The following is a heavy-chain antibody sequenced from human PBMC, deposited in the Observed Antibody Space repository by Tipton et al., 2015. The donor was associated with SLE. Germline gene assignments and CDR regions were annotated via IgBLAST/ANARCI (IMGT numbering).Heavy chain of an antibody. V-gene: IGHV3-53*05. J-gene: IGHJ4*02. CDR2: IYSGGST. CDR3: AKTHDYIWGIMGYFEY. Sequence: SLRLSCAASGFTVSSNYMSWVRQAPGKGLEWVSVIYSGGSTYYADSVKGRFTISRENSKNTLYLQMNSLRAEDTAVYYCAKTHDYIWGIMGYFEYWGQGTLVTVSS. CDR1: GFTVSSNY. D-gene: IGHD3-16*01.